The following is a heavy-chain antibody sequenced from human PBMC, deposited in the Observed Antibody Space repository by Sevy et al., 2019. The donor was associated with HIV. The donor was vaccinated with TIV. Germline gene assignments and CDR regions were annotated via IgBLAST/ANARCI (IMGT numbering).Heavy chain of an antibody. CDR3: ARVRRDSSGYYYYFDY. J-gene: IGHJ4*02. V-gene: IGHV3-74*01. D-gene: IGHD3-22*01. CDR1: GFTFSSYW. Sequence: GGSLRLSCAASGFTFSSYWMHWVRQAPGKGLVWVSRINSDGSSTSYADSVKGRFPISRDNAKNTLYLQMNSLRAEDTAVYYCARVRRDSSGYYYYFDYWGQGTLVTVSS. CDR2: INSDGSST.